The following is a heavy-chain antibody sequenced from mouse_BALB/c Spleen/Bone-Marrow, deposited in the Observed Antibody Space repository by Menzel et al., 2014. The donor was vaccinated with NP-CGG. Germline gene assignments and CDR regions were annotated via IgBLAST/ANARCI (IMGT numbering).Heavy chain of an antibody. CDR1: GFTFTDYY. D-gene: IGHD2-4*01. J-gene: IGHJ1*01. CDR3: AREIINDYHWYFDV. Sequence: VQLKESGGGLVQPGGSLRLSCATSGFTFTDYYMSWVRQPPGKALEWLGFIRNKANGYTTEYSASVKGRFTISGDNSQSILYLQMNTLRAEDSATYYCAREIINDYHWYFDVWGAGTTVTVSS. V-gene: IGHV7-3*02. CDR2: IRNKANGYTT.